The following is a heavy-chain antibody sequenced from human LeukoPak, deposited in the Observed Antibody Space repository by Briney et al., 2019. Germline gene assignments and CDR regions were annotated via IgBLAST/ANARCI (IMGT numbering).Heavy chain of an antibody. CDR1: GGSISSYY. CDR2: IYYSGST. D-gene: IGHD3-22*01. CDR3: ARQAYDSSGYYSYFDY. J-gene: IGHJ4*02. Sequence: SETLSLTCTVSGGSISSYYWSWIRQLPGKGLEWIGYIYYSGSTNYNPSLKSRVTISVDTSKNQFSLKLSSVTAADTAVYYCARQAYDSSGYYSYFDYWGQGTLVTVSS. V-gene: IGHV4-59*01.